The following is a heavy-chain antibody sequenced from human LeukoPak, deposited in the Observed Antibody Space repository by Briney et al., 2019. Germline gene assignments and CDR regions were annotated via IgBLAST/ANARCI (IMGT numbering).Heavy chain of an antibody. D-gene: IGHD3-22*01. CDR2: VYYSGST. V-gene: IGHV4-39*07. CDR1: GGSISTTNYY. CDR3: ARDRPYDSSGYYVN. Sequence: SETLSLTCTVSGGSISTTNYYWGWIRQSPGKGLEWFGCVYYSGSTYYNPSLKSRVTISVDTSKNQFSLKLSSVTAADTAVYYCARDRPYDSSGYYVNWGQGTLVTVSS. J-gene: IGHJ4*02.